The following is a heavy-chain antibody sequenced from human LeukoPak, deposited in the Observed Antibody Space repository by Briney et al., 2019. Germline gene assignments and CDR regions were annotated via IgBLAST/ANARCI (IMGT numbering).Heavy chain of an antibody. J-gene: IGHJ4*02. Sequence: GSLRLSCAASGFTVSSNYMNWVRQAPGKGLEWDSVIYGGGNIYYADSVKGRFTISRDNSKNTLYLQMNSLRAEDTAVYYCARGAGYNYPYYFDYWGQGTLVTVSS. CDR2: IYGGGNI. D-gene: IGHD5-24*01. V-gene: IGHV3-53*01. CDR1: GFTVSSNY. CDR3: ARGAGYNYPYYFDY.